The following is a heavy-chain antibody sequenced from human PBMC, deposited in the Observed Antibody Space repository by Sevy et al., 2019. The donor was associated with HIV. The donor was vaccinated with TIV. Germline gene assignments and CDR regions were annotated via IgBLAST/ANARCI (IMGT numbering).Heavy chain of an antibody. CDR2: MNPNSGNT. CDR3: ASGSSWYRRYYYYGMDV. D-gene: IGHD6-13*01. V-gene: IGHV1-8*01. J-gene: IGHJ6*02. CDR1: GYTFTSYD. Sequence: AGSVKVSCKASGYTFTSYDINWVRQATGQGLEWMGWMNPNSGNTGYAQKFQGRVTMTRNTSISTAYMELSSLRSEDTAVYYCASGSSWYRRYYYYGMDVWGQGTTVTVSS.